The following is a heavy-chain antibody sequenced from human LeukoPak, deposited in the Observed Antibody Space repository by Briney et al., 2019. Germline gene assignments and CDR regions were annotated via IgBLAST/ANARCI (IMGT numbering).Heavy chain of an antibody. D-gene: IGHD6-13*01. J-gene: IGHJ6*02. CDR1: GFTFSSYA. CDR2: ISGSGGST. Sequence: GGSLRLSCAASGFTFSSYAMSWVRQAPGKGLEWVSAISGSGGSTYYADSVKGRFTISRDNAKNSLYLQMNSLRAEDTAVYYCARDWAAASENYYYYGMDVWGQGTTVTVSS. V-gene: IGHV3-23*01. CDR3: ARDWAAASENYYYYGMDV.